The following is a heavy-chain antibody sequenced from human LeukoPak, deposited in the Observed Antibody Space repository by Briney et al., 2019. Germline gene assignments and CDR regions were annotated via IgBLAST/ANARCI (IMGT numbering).Heavy chain of an antibody. CDR2: ISYDGSNK. CDR3: AKSEFRLPGNYFDY. V-gene: IGHV3-30*18. CDR1: GFTFSSYG. Sequence: GGSLRLSCAASGFTFSSYGMHWVRQAPGKGLEWVAVISYDGSNKYYADSVKGRFTISRDNSKNTLYLQMNSLRAEDTAVYYCAKSEFRLPGNYFDYWDQGTLVTVSS. D-gene: IGHD3-10*01. J-gene: IGHJ4*02.